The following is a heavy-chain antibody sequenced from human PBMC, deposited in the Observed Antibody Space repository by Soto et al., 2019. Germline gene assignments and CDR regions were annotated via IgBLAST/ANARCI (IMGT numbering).Heavy chain of an antibody. Sequence: GGSLRLSCAASGITFSSYAISWVRQAPGKGLEWVSAISGSGGSTYYADSVKGRFTISRDNSKNTLYLQMNSLRAEDTAVYYCAKGEHRSSWYPGGANWFDPWGQGTLVTVSS. D-gene: IGHD6-13*01. V-gene: IGHV3-23*01. CDR2: ISGSGGST. CDR3: AKGEHRSSWYPGGANWFDP. J-gene: IGHJ5*02. CDR1: GITFSSYA.